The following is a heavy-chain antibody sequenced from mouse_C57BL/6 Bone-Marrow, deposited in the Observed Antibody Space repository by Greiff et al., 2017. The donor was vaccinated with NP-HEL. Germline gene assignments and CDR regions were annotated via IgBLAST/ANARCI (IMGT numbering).Heavy chain of an antibody. CDR3: AKANWDEGRDY. Sequence: EVQLVESGGGLVKPGGSLKLSCAASGFTFSDYGMHWVRQAPEKGLEWVAYISSGSSTIYYAATVKGRFTISRDNAKNTLFLQMTSLRSEDTAMYYCAKANWDEGRDYWGQGTTLTVSS. CDR2: ISSGSSTI. V-gene: IGHV5-17*01. J-gene: IGHJ2*01. CDR1: GFTFSDYG. D-gene: IGHD4-1*01.